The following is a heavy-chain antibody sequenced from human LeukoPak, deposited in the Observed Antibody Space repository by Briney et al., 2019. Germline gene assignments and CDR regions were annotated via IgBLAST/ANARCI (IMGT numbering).Heavy chain of an antibody. Sequence: SETLSLTCTVSGDSINGYYWSWIRQPPGKGLEWIGFIYSGGSTNYNPSLKSRVTISVDTSKNQFSLKLSSVTAADTAVYYCARVQGYYYDSKFDPWGQGTLVTVSS. V-gene: IGHV4-59*12. CDR2: IYSGGST. J-gene: IGHJ5*02. CDR3: ARVQGYYYDSKFDP. D-gene: IGHD3-22*01. CDR1: GDSINGYY.